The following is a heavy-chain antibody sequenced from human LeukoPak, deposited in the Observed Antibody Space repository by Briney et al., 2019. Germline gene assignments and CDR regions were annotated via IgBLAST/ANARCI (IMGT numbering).Heavy chain of an antibody. J-gene: IGHJ4*02. CDR2: MNPNSGNT. Sequence: ASVKVSCKASGYTFTSYGISWVRQATGQGLEWMGWMNPNSGNTGYAQKFQGRVTMTRNTSISTAYMELSSLRSEDTAVYYCARGRTIFGVDIDYWGQGTLVTVSS. V-gene: IGHV1-8*02. CDR1: GYTFTSYG. D-gene: IGHD3-3*01. CDR3: ARGRTIFGVDIDY.